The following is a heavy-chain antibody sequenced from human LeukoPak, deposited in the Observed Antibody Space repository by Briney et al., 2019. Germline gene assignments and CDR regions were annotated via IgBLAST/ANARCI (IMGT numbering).Heavy chain of an antibody. D-gene: IGHD2/OR15-2a*01. CDR1: GGSFSGYY. Sequence: PSETLSLTCAVYGGSFSGYYWSWIRQPPGKGLEWIGEINHSGSTNYNPSLKSRVTISVDTSKNQFSLKLSSVTAADTAMYYCARGAQYSAPWDWGQGTLVTVSS. V-gene: IGHV4-34*01. CDR2: INHSGST. J-gene: IGHJ4*02. CDR3: ARGAQYSAPWD.